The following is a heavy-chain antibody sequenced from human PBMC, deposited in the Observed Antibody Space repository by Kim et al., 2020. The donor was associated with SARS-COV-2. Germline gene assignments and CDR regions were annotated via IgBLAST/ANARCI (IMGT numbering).Heavy chain of an antibody. V-gene: IGHV6-1*01. J-gene: IGHJ6*02. CDR3: ARGAPTLSFSSSSGYYYYCMDV. CDR2: TYYRSKWYN. Sequence: SQTLSLTCAISGDSVSSNSAAWNWIRQSPSRGLEWLGRTYYRSKWYNDYAVSVKSRITINPDTSKNQFSLQLNSVTPEDTAVYYCARGAPTLSFSSSSGYYYYCMDVWGQGTTVTVSS. CDR1: GDSVSSNSAA. D-gene: IGHD6-13*01.